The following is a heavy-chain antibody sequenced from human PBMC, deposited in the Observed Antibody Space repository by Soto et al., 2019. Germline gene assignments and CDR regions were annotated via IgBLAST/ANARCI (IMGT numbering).Heavy chain of an antibody. CDR3: ARGRTDIVLVPAAKTFDY. CDR2: IYYSGST. Sequence: QVQLQESGPGLVKPSETLSLTCTVSGGSISSYYWSWIRQPPGKGLEWIGYIYYSGSTNYNPSLKSRVTISVDTSKNQFSLKLSSVTAADTAVYYCARGRTDIVLVPAAKTFDYWGQGILVTVSS. CDR1: GGSISSYY. J-gene: IGHJ4*02. V-gene: IGHV4-59*01. D-gene: IGHD2-2*01.